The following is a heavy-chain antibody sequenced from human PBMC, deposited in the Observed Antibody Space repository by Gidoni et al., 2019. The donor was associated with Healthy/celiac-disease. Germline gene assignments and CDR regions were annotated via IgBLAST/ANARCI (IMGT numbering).Heavy chain of an antibody. J-gene: IGHJ4*02. CDR1: GFTFRSYA. CDR2: ISGSGGST. Sequence: EVQLLESGGGLVQPGGSLRVSCAASGFTFRSYAISWVRQAPGQGLGWVSVISGSGGSTYSADSVECRFTISRDNSKHTMYLQMNSLRAEDTAVYYCAKNRGGRSDSSGPDYWGQGTLVTVSS. D-gene: IGHD6-25*01. V-gene: IGHV3-23*01. CDR3: AKNRGGRSDSSGPDY.